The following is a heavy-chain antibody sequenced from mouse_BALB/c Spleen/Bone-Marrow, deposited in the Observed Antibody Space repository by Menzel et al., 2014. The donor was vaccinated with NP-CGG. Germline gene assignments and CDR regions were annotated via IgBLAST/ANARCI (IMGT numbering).Heavy chain of an antibody. J-gene: IGHJ3*01. V-gene: IGHV5-6*01. CDR1: GFTFSSYG. D-gene: IGHD2-4*01. CDR3: ARQDYDWFAY. CDR2: ISSGGSYT. Sequence: EVKLVESEGDLVKPGGSLKLSCAASGFTFSSYGMSWVRQTPDKRLEWVATISSGGSYTYYPDSVKGRFTISRDNAKNTLYLQMSSLKSEDTAMYYCARQDYDWFAYWGQGTLVTVSA.